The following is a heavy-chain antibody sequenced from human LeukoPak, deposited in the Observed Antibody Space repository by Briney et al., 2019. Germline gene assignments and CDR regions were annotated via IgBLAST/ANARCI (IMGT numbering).Heavy chain of an antibody. J-gene: IGHJ3*02. D-gene: IGHD2-15*01. CDR2: ISSSSSTI. V-gene: IGHV3-11*04. CDR3: ASHCSGGSCYRADAFDI. Sequence: PGGSLRLSCAASGFTFSDYYMTWIRQAPGTGLEWVSYISSSSSTIYYADSVKGRFTISRDNAKNSLYLQMNSLRAEDTAVYYCASHCSGGSCYRADAFDIWGQGTMVTVSS. CDR1: GFTFSDYY.